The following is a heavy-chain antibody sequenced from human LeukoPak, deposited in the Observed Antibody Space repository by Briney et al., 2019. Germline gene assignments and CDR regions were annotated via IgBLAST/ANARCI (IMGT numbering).Heavy chain of an antibody. CDR3: ARAVRVLMVYAPRDFDY. Sequence: PSETLSLTCTVSGGSISSSSYYWGWIRQPPGKGLEWIGSIYYSGSTYYNPSLKSRVTISVDTSKNQFSLELSSVTAADTAVYYCARAVRVLMVYAPRDFDYWGQGTLVTVSS. D-gene: IGHD2-8*01. J-gene: IGHJ4*02. CDR2: IYYSGST. V-gene: IGHV4-39*07. CDR1: GGSISSSSYY.